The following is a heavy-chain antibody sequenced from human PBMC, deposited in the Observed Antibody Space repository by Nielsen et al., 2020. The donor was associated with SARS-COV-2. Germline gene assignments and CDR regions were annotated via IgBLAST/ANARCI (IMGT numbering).Heavy chain of an antibody. CDR1: GGSISSGGYY. V-gene: IGHV4-61*08. CDR3: ARAGGITIFGVVSHFDY. CDR2: IYYSGST. J-gene: IGHJ4*02. Sequence: SETLSLTCTVSGGSISSGGYYWSWIRQHPGKGLEWIRYIYYSGSTNYNPSLKSRVTISVDTSKNQFSLKLSSVTAADTAVYYCARAGGITIFGVVSHFDYWGQGTLVTVSS. D-gene: IGHD3-3*01.